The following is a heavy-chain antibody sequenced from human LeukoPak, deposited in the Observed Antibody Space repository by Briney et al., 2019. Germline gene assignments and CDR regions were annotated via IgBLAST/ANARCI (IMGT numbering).Heavy chain of an antibody. CDR3: AKATVVTSYYYYYGMDV. Sequence: GGSLRLSCAASGFTFSSYAMSWVRQAPGKGLEWVSAISGSGGSTYYADPVKGRFTISRDNSKNTLYLQMNSLRAEDTAVYYCAKATVVTSYYYYYGMDVWGQGTTVTVSS. V-gene: IGHV3-23*01. D-gene: IGHD4-23*01. CDR2: ISGSGGST. J-gene: IGHJ6*02. CDR1: GFTFSSYA.